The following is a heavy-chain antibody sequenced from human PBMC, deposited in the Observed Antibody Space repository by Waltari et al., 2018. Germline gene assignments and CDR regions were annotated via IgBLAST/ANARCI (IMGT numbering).Heavy chain of an antibody. J-gene: IGHJ4*02. V-gene: IGHV4-39*07. CDR3: ARGAVVVIRATFDY. CDR1: GGSISSSSYY. Sequence: QLQLQESGPGLVKPSETLSLTCTVSGGSISSSSYYWGWIRQPPGKGLEWIGSIYYSGSTYYNPSLKSRVTISVDTSKNQFSLKLSSVTAADTAVYYCARGAVVVIRATFDYWGQGTLVTVSS. D-gene: IGHD3-22*01. CDR2: IYYSGST.